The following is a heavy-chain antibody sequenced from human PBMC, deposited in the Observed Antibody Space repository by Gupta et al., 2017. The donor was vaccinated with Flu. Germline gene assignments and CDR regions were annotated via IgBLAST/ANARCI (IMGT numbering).Heavy chain of an antibody. CDR2: SSRDGRNK. CDR3: AKDPSVAAVYYFDY. CDR1: GFPFRTYA. J-gene: IGHJ4*02. D-gene: IGHD6-13*01. V-gene: IGHV3-30*18. Sequence: QVQLVASWGGVVQPGGSLTLSCAASGFPFRTYAMLWVRQAPGKGLEWVAVSSRDGRNKHHADTVKSRFTISRDKSKSTLYLQMNSLRTEDTAVYYCAKDPSVAAVYYFDYWGQGTLVTVSS.